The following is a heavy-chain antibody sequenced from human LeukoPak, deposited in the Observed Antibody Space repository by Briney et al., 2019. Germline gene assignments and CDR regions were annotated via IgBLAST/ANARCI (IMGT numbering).Heavy chain of an antibody. CDR3: AKDRTYYPGDLDY. D-gene: IGHD1-26*01. CDR2: IGGSGGST. Sequence: GGSLRLSCAASGFTFSSYSMNWVRQAPGKGLEWVAGIGGSGGSTYYADSVKGRFTISRDNSSNMLYLHMTSLRGDDTAIYYCAKDRTYYPGDLDYWGQGTLVTVSS. J-gene: IGHJ4*02. V-gene: IGHV3-23*01. CDR1: GFTFSSYS.